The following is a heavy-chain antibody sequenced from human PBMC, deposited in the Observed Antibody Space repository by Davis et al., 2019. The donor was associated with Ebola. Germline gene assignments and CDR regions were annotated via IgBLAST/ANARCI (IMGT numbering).Heavy chain of an antibody. CDR2: VSGNNGKT. D-gene: IGHD2-2*01. V-gene: IGHV1-18*01. J-gene: IGHJ3*02. Sequence: ASVKVSCKASGYTFTTYSVSWVRQAPGQGLEWMGWVSGNNGKTDYAQKFQGRVTMTTDTSTSTAYMELRSLTSDDTAVYYCAREIGVAVPGVMKDAFDIWGQGTVVTVSS. CDR1: GYTFTTYS. CDR3: AREIGVAVPGVMKDAFDI.